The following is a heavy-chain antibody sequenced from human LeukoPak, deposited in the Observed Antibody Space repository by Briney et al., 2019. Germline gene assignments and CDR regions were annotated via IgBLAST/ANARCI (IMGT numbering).Heavy chain of an antibody. V-gene: IGHV3-53*01. D-gene: IGHD6-19*01. CDR2: RDENT. Sequence: RDENTNYADSVKGRFTISRDNSKNTLYLQMDTLTPEDTAVYYCATIWAVLGPIDHHYLDHWGQGTPVTVS. CDR3: ATIWAVLGPIDHHYLDH. J-gene: IGHJ4*02.